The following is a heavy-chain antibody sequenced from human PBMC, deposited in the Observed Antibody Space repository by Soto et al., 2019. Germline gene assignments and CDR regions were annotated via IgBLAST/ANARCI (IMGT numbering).Heavy chain of an antibody. CDR2: IIPIFGTA. J-gene: IGHJ6*02. D-gene: IGHD3-3*01. V-gene: IGHV1-69*13. CDR1: GGTFSSYA. CDR3: ARSTDSYYDFWSGYRTYYYYGMDV. Sequence: SVKVSCKASGGTFSSYAISWVRQAPGQGLEWMGGIIPIFGTANYAQKFQGRVTITADESTSTAYMELSSLRSEDTAVYYCARSTDSYYDFWSGYRTYYYYGMDVWGQGTTVTVSS.